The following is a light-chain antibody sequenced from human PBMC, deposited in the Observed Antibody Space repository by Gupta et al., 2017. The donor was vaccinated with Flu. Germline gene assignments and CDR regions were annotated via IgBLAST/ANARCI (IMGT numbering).Light chain of an antibody. V-gene: IGKV3-11*01. J-gene: IGKJ4*01. CDR2: DAS. Sequence: ELVLIQSPATLSLSSGDRATLSCRASQTVGRQLAWYQQKPGRAPSLLIFDASNRAAGIPARFSGSGSGTDFTLTISSLETEDFAVYFCQQRSLWPVTFGGGTKVEIK. CDR3: QQRSLWPVT. CDR1: QTVGRQ.